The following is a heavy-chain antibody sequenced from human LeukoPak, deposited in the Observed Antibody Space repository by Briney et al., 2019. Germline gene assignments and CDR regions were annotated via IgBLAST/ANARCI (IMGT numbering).Heavy chain of an antibody. CDR3: ARDPGYYDSSGYYGLQEDY. Sequence: PGGSLRLSCDASGFIFSDYYMSWARQAPGKGLEWISYISNPSSTKYYADSVKGRFTISRDNAKNSLYLQMNSLRAEDTAVYYCARDPGYYDSSGYYGLQEDYWGQGTLVTVSS. V-gene: IGHV3-11*04. CDR1: GFIFSDYY. J-gene: IGHJ4*02. D-gene: IGHD3-22*01. CDR2: ISNPSSTK.